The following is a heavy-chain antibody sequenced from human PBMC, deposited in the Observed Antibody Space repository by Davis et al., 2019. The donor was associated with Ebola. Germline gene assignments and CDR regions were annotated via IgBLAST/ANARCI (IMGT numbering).Heavy chain of an antibody. Sequence: AASVKVSCKASGGTFSSYAISWVRQAPGQGLEWMGGIIPIFGTANYAQKFQGRVTITADKSTSTAYMELSSLRSEDTAVYYCARDRVSGTAMVNKAFDIWGQGTMVTVSS. D-gene: IGHD5-18*01. V-gene: IGHV1-69*06. CDR3: ARDRVSGTAMVNKAFDI. J-gene: IGHJ3*02. CDR2: IIPIFGTA. CDR1: GGTFSSYA.